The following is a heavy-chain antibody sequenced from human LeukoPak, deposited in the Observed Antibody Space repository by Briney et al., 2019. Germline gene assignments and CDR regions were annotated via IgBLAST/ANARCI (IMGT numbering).Heavy chain of an antibody. J-gene: IGHJ4*02. CDR2: IYHSGST. V-gene: IGHV4-38-2*02. CDR3: ARDQHPRARGDY. Sequence: PSETLSLTCAVSGYSISSGYYWGWIPQPPGKGLEWIGSIYHSGSTYYNPSLKSRVTISVDTSKNQFSLKLSSVTAADTAVYYCARDQHPRARGDYWGQGTLVTVSS. D-gene: IGHD5-12*01. CDR1: GYSISSGYY.